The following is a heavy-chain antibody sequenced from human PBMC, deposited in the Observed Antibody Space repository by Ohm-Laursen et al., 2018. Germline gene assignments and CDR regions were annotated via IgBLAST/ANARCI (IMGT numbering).Heavy chain of an antibody. V-gene: IGHV3-30*18. Sequence: SLRLSCTASGFTFDDYAMHWVRQAPGKGLEWVAIISRDGSTKYYGDSVKGRFTISRDDSKNTLFLQMSALRAEDTALYYCAKENPSYFYDYWDQGTLVTVSS. CDR3: AKENPSYFYDY. D-gene: IGHD3-10*01. J-gene: IGHJ4*02. CDR2: ISRDGSTK. CDR1: GFTFDDYA.